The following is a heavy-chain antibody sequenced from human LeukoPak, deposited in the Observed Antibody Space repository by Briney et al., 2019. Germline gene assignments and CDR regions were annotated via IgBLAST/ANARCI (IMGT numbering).Heavy chain of an antibody. V-gene: IGHV3-33*01. D-gene: IGHD4-23*01. CDR1: GFTFSSYG. Sequence: GGSLRLSCAASGFTFSSYGMHWVRQAPGKGLEWVAVIWYDGSNKYYADSVKGRFTISRDNSKNTLYLQMYSLRAEDTAVYYCARDPAGGNFDYWGQGTLVTVSS. CDR2: IWYDGSNK. CDR3: ARDPAGGNFDY. J-gene: IGHJ4*02.